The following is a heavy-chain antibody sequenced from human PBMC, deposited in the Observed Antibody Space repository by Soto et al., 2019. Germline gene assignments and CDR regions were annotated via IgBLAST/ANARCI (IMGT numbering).Heavy chain of an antibody. Sequence: ASVKVSCKASGYTFTSYGISWVRQAPGQGLEWMGWISAYNGNTNYAQKLQGRVTMTRDTSTSTVYMELSSLRSEDTAVYYCARSYYDYVWGSYRSAHFDYWGQGTLDTVSS. CDR1: GYTFTSYG. J-gene: IGHJ4*02. D-gene: IGHD3-16*02. V-gene: IGHV1-18*01. CDR2: ISAYNGNT. CDR3: ARSYYDYVWGSYRSAHFDY.